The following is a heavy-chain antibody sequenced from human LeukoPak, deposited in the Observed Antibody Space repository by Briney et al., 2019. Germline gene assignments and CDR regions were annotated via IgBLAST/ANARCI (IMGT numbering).Heavy chain of an antibody. CDR2: ITTGGNT. CDR1: GFTFSSYA. V-gene: IGHV3-23*01. J-gene: IGHJ4*02. CDR3: AKVANSGSPYYFDF. Sequence: GRSLRLSCAASGFTFSSYAINWVRQAPGRGLEWVSSITTGGNTYYADSVKGRFTISSDNSKNTLYLQMNSLRAEDTAVYYCAKVANSGSPYYFDFWGQGTLVTVSS. D-gene: IGHD1-26*01.